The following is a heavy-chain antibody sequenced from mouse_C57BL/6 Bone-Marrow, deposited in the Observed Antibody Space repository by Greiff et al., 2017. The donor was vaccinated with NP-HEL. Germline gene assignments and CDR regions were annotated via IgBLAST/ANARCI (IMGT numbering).Heavy chain of an antibody. D-gene: IGHD6-5*01. CDR2: IYPGDGDT. CDR1: GYAFSSSW. CDR3: ARIKGGYAY. V-gene: IGHV1-82*01. Sequence: QVQLQQSGPELVKPGASVKISCKASGYAFSSSWMNWVKQRPGKGLEWIGRIYPGDGDTNYNGKFKGNATLTADKSSSTAYMQLSSLTSEDSAVYFCARIKGGYAYWGQGTSVTVSS. J-gene: IGHJ4*01.